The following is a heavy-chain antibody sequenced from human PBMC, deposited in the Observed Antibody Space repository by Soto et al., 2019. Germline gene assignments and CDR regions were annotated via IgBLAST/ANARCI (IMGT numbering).Heavy chain of an antibody. V-gene: IGHV1-2*02. Sequence: ASEKVSCKASGSTFTGYYMHWVRQAPGQGLEWMGWINPNSGGTNYAQKFQGRVTMTRDTSISTAYMELSRLRSDDTAVYYCARGALGWCSGSEDPYYYYGMDVWGQGTTVTVSS. D-gene: IGHD5-12*01. CDR2: INPNSGGT. CDR1: GSTFTGYY. CDR3: ARGALGWCSGSEDPYYYYGMDV. J-gene: IGHJ6*02.